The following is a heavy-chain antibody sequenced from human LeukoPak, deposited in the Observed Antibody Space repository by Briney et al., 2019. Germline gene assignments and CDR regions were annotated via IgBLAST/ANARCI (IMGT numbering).Heavy chain of an antibody. V-gene: IGHV4-39*01. CDR2: YWYSEST. D-gene: IGHD4-17*01. CDR3: ARQMNTVTADY. J-gene: IGHJ4*02. Sequence: PSETLSLLCTVSGGPLSRRGYFGARIRQPPAKGVEWIGSYWYSESTYYNPSLNIRVTIHIDKSRNHFSLGLSSVTSPDTAVYYCARQMNTVTADYWGQGTLVTVSS. CDR1: GGPLSRRGYF.